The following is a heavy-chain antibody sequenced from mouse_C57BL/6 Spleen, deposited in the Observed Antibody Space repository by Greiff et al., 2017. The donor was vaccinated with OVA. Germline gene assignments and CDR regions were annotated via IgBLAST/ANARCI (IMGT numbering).Heavy chain of an antibody. D-gene: IGHD1-1*01. J-gene: IGHJ1*03. CDR2: IWTGGGT. Sequence: VKLQESGPGLVAPSQSLSITCTVSGFSLTSYAISWVRQPPGKGLEWLGVIWTGGGTNYNSALKSRLSISKDNSKSQVFLKMNSLQTDDTARYYCARGDYGSSYGYFDVWGTGTTVTVSS. CDR1: GFSLTSYA. V-gene: IGHV2-9-1*01. CDR3: ARGDYGSSYGYFDV.